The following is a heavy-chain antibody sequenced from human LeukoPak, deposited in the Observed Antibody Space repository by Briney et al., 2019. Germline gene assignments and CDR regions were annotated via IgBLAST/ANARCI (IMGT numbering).Heavy chain of an antibody. CDR2: ISSSSSYI. D-gene: IGHD2-15*01. Sequence: GRSLRLSCAASGFTFSSYWMSWVRQAPGKGLEWVSSISSSSSYIYYADSVKGRFTISRDDAKNTLYLQMNSLRAEDTAVYYCVRGGESTWSWGQGTLVTVSS. CDR3: VRGGESTWS. CDR1: GFTFSSYW. J-gene: IGHJ5*02. V-gene: IGHV3-21*01.